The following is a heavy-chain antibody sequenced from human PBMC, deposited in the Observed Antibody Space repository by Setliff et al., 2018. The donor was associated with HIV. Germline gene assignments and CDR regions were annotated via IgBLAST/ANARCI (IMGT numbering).Heavy chain of an antibody. J-gene: IGHJ6*03. Sequence: KTSETLSLTCTVSGGSIRSSSFYWGWIRQPPGKGLEWIGSIYHSGSTSYNPSLSSRLTISVDTSKNQVSLRLSSVTAADTGVYYCARHRDPPGTSWIFYYYYMDLWGGGTTVTVSS. D-gene: IGHD6-13*01. CDR3: ARHRDPPGTSWIFYYYYMDL. CDR2: IYHSGST. V-gene: IGHV4-39*01. CDR1: GGSIRSSSFY.